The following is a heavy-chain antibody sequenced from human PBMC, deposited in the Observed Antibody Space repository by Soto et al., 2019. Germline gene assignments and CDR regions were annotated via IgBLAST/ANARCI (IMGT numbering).Heavy chain of an antibody. J-gene: IGHJ6*03. V-gene: IGHV4-31*02. Sequence: SETLSLTCTVSGGSISSGGYYWSWIRQHPGKGLEWIGYIYYSGSTYYNPSLKSRVTISVDTSKNQFSLKLSSVTAADTAVYYCARGPDYGVPYYYYYMDVWGKGTTVTVSS. D-gene: IGHD4-17*01. CDR3: ARGPDYGVPYYYYYMDV. CDR1: GGSISSGGYY. CDR2: IYYSGST.